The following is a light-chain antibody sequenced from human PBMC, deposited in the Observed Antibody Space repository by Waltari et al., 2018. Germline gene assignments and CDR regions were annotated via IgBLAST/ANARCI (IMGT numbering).Light chain of an antibody. CDR1: QRVTTY. V-gene: IGKV1-39*01. Sequence: DIQMTQSPSSLSASVGDRVTITCRASQRVTTYLSWYQQKPGKAPKLLIYGSSTLQSGVPSRFYGGGSGTDFTLTISSLQPEDFATYYCLQTYSTPRTFGQGTQVEIK. CDR3: LQTYSTPRT. CDR2: GSS. J-gene: IGKJ1*01.